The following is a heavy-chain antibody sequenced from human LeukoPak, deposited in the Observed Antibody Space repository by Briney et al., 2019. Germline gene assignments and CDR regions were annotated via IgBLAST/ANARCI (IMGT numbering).Heavy chain of an antibody. J-gene: IGHJ6*03. Sequence: ASVKVSCKASGYTFTGYYMHWARQAPGQGLEWMGWINPNSGGTNYAQKFQGRVTMTRDTSISTAYMELRRLRSDDTAVYYCARDRAVAVTGYYYYMDVWGKGTTVTVSS. D-gene: IGHD6-19*01. CDR3: ARDRAVAVTGYYYYMDV. CDR1: GYTFTGYY. CDR2: INPNSGGT. V-gene: IGHV1-2*02.